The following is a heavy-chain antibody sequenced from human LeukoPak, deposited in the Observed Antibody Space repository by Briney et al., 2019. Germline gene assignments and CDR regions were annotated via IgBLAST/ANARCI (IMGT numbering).Heavy chain of an antibody. J-gene: IGHJ4*02. V-gene: IGHV4-34*01. CDR3: ARQNYGSAPLRY. Sequence: SETLSLTCAVYGGSFSGYYWSWIRQPPGKGLEWIGEINHSGTTNYNPSLKSRVTISVDTSKHQFSLKLTSVTAADTAVYYCARQNYGSAPLRYWGQGTLVTVSS. CDR1: GGSFSGYY. D-gene: IGHD3-10*01. CDR2: INHSGTT.